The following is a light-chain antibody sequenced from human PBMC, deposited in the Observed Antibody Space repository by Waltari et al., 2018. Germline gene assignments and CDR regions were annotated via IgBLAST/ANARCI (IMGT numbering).Light chain of an antibody. J-gene: IGLJ2*01. CDR2: LNSDGSH. CDR1: SGHSSYA. CDR3: QTWGTGPYVV. V-gene: IGLV4-69*01. Sequence: QLVLTQSPSASASLGASVKLTCTLSSGHSSYAIAWHQQQPEEGPRYLMKLNSDGSHSKGDGRPARVSGSSSGAERYLTISSLQSEDEADYYCQTWGTGPYVVFGGGTKLTVL.